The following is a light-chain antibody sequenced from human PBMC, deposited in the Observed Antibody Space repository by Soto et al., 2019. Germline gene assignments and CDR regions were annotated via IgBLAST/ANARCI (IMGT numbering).Light chain of an antibody. CDR1: QSISEW. CDR3: QQYASYSPWT. J-gene: IGKJ1*01. Sequence: DIQMTQSPSTLSASVGDTVTITCRASQSISEWLAWYQQKPGKAPRLLIYKASSFQSGVPSRFSGSGSGTEFTLTITSLQPDDFATYYCQQYASYSPWTFGQGTKVEIK. V-gene: IGKV1-5*03. CDR2: KAS.